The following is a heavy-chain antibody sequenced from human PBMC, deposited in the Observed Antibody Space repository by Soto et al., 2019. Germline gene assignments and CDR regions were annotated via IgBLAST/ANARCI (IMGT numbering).Heavy chain of an antibody. CDR2: ISAYNGNT. J-gene: IGHJ4*02. Sequence: QVQLVQSGAEVKKPGASVKVSCKASGYTFTSYGISWVRQAPGQGLEWMGWISAYNGNTNYAQKLQGRVTMTTDTSTSRAYMELRSLRSDDTAVYYCARDPATYYDFWSGYLYFDYWGQGTLVTVSS. CDR1: GYTFTSYG. CDR3: ARDPATYYDFWSGYLYFDY. D-gene: IGHD3-3*01. V-gene: IGHV1-18*01.